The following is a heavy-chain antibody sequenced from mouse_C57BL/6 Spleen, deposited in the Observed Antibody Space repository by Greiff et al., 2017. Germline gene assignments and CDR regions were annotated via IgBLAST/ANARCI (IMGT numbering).Heavy chain of an antibody. CDR2: IYPGDGDT. J-gene: IGHJ4*01. V-gene: IGHV1-80*01. CDR3: ARFYYYGSSVYYYAMDY. CDR1: GYAFRSSW. Sequence: VQLQQSGAELVKPGASVKISCKASGYAFRSSWMNWVKQRPGKGLERIGQIYPGDGDTNYNGKFKGKATLTADKSSSSAYMQLSSLTSEDSAVYFCARFYYYGSSVYYYAMDYWGQGTSVTVSS. D-gene: IGHD1-1*01.